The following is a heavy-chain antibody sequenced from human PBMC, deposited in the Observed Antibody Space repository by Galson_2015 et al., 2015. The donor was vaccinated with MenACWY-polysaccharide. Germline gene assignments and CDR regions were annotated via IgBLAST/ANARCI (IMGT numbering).Heavy chain of an antibody. CDR3: ARVEKYSGSFYILY. D-gene: IGHD1-26*01. J-gene: IGHJ4*02. Sequence: ETLSLTCAVSDYSIRSGYFWGWIRQPPGKGLEWIASIFHSGTTYYNPSPKSRVTISVDTSKNQFSLKLSSVTAADTAVYYCARVEKYSGSFYILYWGQGTLVTVSS. CDR2: IFHSGTT. V-gene: IGHV4-38-2*01. CDR1: DYSIRSGYF.